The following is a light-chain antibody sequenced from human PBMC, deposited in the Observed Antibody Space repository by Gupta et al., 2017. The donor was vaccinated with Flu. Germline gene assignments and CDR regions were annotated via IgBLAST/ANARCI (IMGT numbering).Light chain of an antibody. CDR1: QDIRND. CDR2: AAS. V-gene: IGKV1-17*01. Sequence: PSALAASVGARVTITCRASQDIRNDVGWYQQTPGKAPKRLIYAASSLQSGVPSRFSGSGSGTEFTLTISSLQPEDFATYYCQQHNSYPLTFGGGTKVEMK. J-gene: IGKJ4*01. CDR3: QQHNSYPLT.